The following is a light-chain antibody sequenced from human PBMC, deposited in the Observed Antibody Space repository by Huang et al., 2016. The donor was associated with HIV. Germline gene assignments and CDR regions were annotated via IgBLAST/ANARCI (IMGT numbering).Light chain of an antibody. CDR1: QSVLYSSNNNNY. V-gene: IGKV4-1*01. CDR3: HQYYSTPVT. Sequence: DIVLTQSPDSLAVSLGERATINCKSTQSVLYSSNNNNYLAWYQQKPGQPPKLLIYWASTRESGVPDLFSGSGSGTDFTLTISSLQAEDVAVYYCHQYYSTPVTFGQGTRLEIK. CDR2: WAS. J-gene: IGKJ5*01.